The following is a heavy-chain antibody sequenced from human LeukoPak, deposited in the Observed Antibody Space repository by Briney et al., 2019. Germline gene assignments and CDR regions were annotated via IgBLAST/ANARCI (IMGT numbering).Heavy chain of an antibody. V-gene: IGHV3-30*03. CDR2: ISYDGSKE. CDR3: ARDKNYYGSGSPSLDAFDI. J-gene: IGHJ3*02. CDR1: GFTFSSYG. Sequence: GRSLRLSCAASGFTFSSYGVHWVRQAPGKGLEWVALISYDGSKESYADSVKGRFTISRDNSKNTLYLHMNSLRAEDTAVYYCARDKNYYGSGSPSLDAFDIWGQGTMVTVSS. D-gene: IGHD3-10*01.